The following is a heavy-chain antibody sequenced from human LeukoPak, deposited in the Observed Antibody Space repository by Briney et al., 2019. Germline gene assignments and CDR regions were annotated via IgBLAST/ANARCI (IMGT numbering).Heavy chain of an antibody. J-gene: IGHJ4*02. CDR2: IYYSGST. CDR3: AISGSGTYYDEQFDY. Sequence: SETLSLTCTVSGGSISSSSYYWGWIRQPPGKGLEWIGSIYYSGSTYYNPSLKSRVTISVDTSKKQFSLKLNSVTAADTAVYYCAISGSGTYYDEQFDYWGQGTLVTVSS. D-gene: IGHD3-10*01. V-gene: IGHV4-39*01. CDR1: GGSISSSSYY.